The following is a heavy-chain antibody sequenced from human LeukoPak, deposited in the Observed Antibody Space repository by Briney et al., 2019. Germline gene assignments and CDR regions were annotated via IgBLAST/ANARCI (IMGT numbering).Heavy chain of an antibody. CDR2: IYYSGST. D-gene: IGHD3-10*01. CDR1: GGSISSGGYY. V-gene: IGHV4-31*03. Sequence: SETLSLTCTVSGGSISSGGYYWSWIRQHPGKGLEWIGYIYYSGSTYYNPSLKSRVTISVDTSKNQFSLKLSSVTAADTAVCYCARDRFPQDGVSWFDPWGQGTLVTVSS. J-gene: IGHJ5*02. CDR3: ARDRFPQDGVSWFDP.